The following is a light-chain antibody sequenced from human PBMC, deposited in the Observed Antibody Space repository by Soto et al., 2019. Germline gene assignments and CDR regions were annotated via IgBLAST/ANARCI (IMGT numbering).Light chain of an antibody. CDR1: SSDVGGYTY. V-gene: IGLV2-14*01. Sequence: QSALTQPASVSGSPGQSITISFTGTSSDVGGYTYVSWYQQHPGKAPKLMVYQVSNRPSEISNRFSGSKSGNTASLTLSGLQTQDEADYHCGSYTSSNTRVFGGGTKLTVL. CDR3: GSYTSSNTRV. CDR2: QVS. J-gene: IGLJ3*02.